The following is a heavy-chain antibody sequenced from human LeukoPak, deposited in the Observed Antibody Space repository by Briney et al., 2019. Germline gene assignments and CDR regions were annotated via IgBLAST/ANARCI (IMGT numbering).Heavy chain of an antibody. V-gene: IGHV4-59*08. CDR1: GVSIRGYY. J-gene: IGHJ6*02. CDR2: ISYSGSS. D-gene: IGHD3-10*01. Sequence: PSETLSLTCTVSGVSIRGYYWSWIRQPPGNGLEWIGYISYSGSSNYNPSLQSRVTISVDTSKNQFSLKLGSVTAADTAVYYCARHTPSGYYGMDVWGQGTTVTVSS. CDR3: ARHTPSGYYGMDV.